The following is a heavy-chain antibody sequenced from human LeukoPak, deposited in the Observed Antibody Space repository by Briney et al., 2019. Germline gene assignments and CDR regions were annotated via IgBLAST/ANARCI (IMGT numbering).Heavy chain of an antibody. CDR3: ATTGSDYCGGGSCYPTYWYFDL. CDR1: GASISSSSYY. D-gene: IGHD2-15*01. Sequence: SETLSLTCTVSGASISSSSYYWGWLRQPPGKGLEWIESIYYSGSTYYNPSLKSRVTISVDTSKNQFTLKLSSVTAADTAVYYCATTGSDYCGGGSCYPTYWYFDLWGRGTLVTVSS. V-gene: IGHV4-39*06. J-gene: IGHJ2*01. CDR2: IYYSGST.